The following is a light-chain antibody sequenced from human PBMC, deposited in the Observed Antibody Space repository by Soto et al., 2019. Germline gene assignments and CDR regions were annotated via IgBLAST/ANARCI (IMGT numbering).Light chain of an antibody. CDR1: HSVSSNY. CDR3: QQYGISPT. V-gene: IGKV3-20*01. Sequence: EIVLTQSRGSLSLSPGERATLSCRSSHSVSSNYLAWYQQKPGQAPRLLIYDVSSRATGIPDRFSGSGSGTDFTLTISRLEPVDFAVYYCQQYGISPTFGQGTKVEIK. CDR2: DVS. J-gene: IGKJ1*01.